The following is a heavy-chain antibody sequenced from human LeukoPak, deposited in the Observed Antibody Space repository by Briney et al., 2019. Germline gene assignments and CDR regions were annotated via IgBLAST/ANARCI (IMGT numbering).Heavy chain of an antibody. CDR2: IYPRDSDT. CDR3: ARRDVSAWYYFDY. D-gene: IGHD6-19*01. J-gene: IGHJ4*02. V-gene: IGHV5-51*01. Sequence: GESLKISCKGSGYTFINYWIGWVRQMPGKGLEWMGIIYPRDSDTRYSPSFRGQVTISADKSSSTAYLQWSSLKASDTAMYYCARRDVSAWYYFDYWGQGTLVTVSS. CDR1: GYTFINYW.